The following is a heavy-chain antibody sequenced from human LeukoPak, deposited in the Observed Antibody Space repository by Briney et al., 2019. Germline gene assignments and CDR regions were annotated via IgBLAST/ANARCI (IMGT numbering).Heavy chain of an antibody. D-gene: IGHD3-10*01. CDR3: ARGGSLWFGELDYYGMDV. CDR2: IWYDGSNK. J-gene: IGHJ6*02. Sequence: GRSLRLSCAASGFTFSSYGMHWVRQAPGKGLEWVAVIWYDGSNKYYADSVKGRFTISRDNSKNTLYLQMNSLRAEDTAVYYCARGGSLWFGELDYYGMDVWGQGTTVTVSS. CDR1: GFTFSSYG. V-gene: IGHV3-33*01.